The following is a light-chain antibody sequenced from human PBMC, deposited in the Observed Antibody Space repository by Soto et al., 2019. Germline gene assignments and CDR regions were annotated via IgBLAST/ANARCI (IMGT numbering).Light chain of an antibody. CDR2: DDN. CDR3: GTWDNSLSVVV. Sequence: QSVLTQPPSVSAAPGQKVTISCSGSGSNIGNNFVSWYQQFPGTAPKLLIYDDNKRPTGIPDRFSASKSGTSATLGITGLQTGDEADYYCGTWDNSLSVVVFGGGTKVTVL. CDR1: GSNIGNNF. J-gene: IGLJ3*02. V-gene: IGLV1-51*01.